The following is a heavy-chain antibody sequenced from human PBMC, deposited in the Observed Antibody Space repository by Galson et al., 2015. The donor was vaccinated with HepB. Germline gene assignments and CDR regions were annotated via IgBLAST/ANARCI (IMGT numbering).Heavy chain of an antibody. Sequence: SLRLSCAASGFTFSDFGMHWVRQAPGKGLEWLALTWRDGSNEYYAESVKGRFTISRDNARNTLYLHMNSLKVEDTAIYYCAREAHIADAALYRWGLGSLLTVPS. CDR3: AREAHIADAALYR. D-gene: IGHD6-13*01. J-gene: IGHJ5*02. CDR2: TWRDGSNE. V-gene: IGHV3-33*01. CDR1: GFTFSDFG.